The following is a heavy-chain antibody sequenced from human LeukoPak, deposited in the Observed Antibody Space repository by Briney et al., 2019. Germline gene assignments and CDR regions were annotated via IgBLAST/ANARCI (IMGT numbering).Heavy chain of an antibody. CDR2: INPSGGST. CDR1: GYTFTGYY. CDR3: ARLPHRTYYYDSSGYSSDY. J-gene: IGHJ4*02. Sequence: GASVKVSCKASGYTFTGYYMHWVRQAPGQGLEWMGIINPSGGSTSYAQKFQGRVTMTRDTSTSTVYMELSSLRSEDTAVYYCARLPHRTYYYDSSGYSSDYWGQGTLVTVSS. D-gene: IGHD3-22*01. V-gene: IGHV1-46*01.